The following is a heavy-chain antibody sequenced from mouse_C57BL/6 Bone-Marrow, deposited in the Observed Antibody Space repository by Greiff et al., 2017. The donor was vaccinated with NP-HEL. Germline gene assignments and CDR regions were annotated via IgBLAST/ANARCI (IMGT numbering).Heavy chain of an antibody. D-gene: IGHD1-1*01. CDR1: GYAFSSSW. CDR2: IYPGDGDT. V-gene: IGHV1-82*01. Sequence: VQLQQSGPELVKPGASVKISCKASGYAFSSSWMNWVKQRPGKGLEWIGRIYPGDGDTNYNGKFKGKATLTADKSSSTAYMQLSSLTSEDSAVYFCARFTTVVPRRPDWYFDVWGTGTTVTVSS. CDR3: ARFTTVVPRRPDWYFDV. J-gene: IGHJ1*03.